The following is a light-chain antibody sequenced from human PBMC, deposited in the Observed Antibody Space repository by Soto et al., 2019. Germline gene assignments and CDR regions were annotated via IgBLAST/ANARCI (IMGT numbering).Light chain of an antibody. Sequence: EIVLTQSPATLSLSPGERATLSCRASQSVGYHLAWYQQKPGQAPRLLIYDASNRATGIPARFSGSGSGTDFTLAISSLAHEDFAVYYCQQRSNWPPFTFGGGTKVEIK. J-gene: IGKJ4*01. V-gene: IGKV3-11*01. CDR1: QSVGYH. CDR3: QQRSNWPPFT. CDR2: DAS.